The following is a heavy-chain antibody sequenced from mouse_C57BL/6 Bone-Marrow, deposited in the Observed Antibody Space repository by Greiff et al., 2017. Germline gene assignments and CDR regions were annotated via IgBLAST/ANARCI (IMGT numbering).Heavy chain of an antibody. Sequence: QVQLQQPGAELVMPGASVKLSCKASGYTFTSYWMHWVKQRPGQGLEWIGEIDPSDSYTNYNQKFKGKSTLTVDKSSSTAYMQLSSLTSEDSAVYYCARLRYYGSHGYWGQGTTLTVSS. CDR2: IDPSDSYT. D-gene: IGHD1-1*01. J-gene: IGHJ2*01. CDR1: GYTFTSYW. V-gene: IGHV1-69*01. CDR3: ARLRYYGSHGY.